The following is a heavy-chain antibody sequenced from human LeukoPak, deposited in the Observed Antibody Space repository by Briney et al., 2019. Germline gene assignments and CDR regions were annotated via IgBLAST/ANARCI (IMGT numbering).Heavy chain of an antibody. CDR3: AREGTDQYYYYYMDV. Sequence: SETLSLTCTVSGGSIRSYYWSWIRQPPGKGLEWIGYIYYSGSTNYNPSLKSRVTISVDTSKNQFSLKLSSVTAADTAVYYCAREGTDQYYYYYMDVWGKGTTVTVSS. V-gene: IGHV4-59*01. CDR1: GGSIRSYY. J-gene: IGHJ6*03. D-gene: IGHD3-10*01. CDR2: IYYSGST.